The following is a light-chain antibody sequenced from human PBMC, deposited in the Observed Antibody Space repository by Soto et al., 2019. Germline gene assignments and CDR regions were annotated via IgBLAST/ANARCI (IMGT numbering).Light chain of an antibody. CDR3: QQYHDWPPFT. J-gene: IGKJ4*01. V-gene: IGKV3-15*01. CDR2: GAS. CDR1: QSISNN. Sequence: TVMTQSPATLSVSPGERVTLSCGAGQSISNNLAWYQQKPGQAPRLLIYGASTRATGTPARFSGSGSGTEFTLTISSLQSEDFAVYYCQQYHDWPPFTFGGGTKVDIK.